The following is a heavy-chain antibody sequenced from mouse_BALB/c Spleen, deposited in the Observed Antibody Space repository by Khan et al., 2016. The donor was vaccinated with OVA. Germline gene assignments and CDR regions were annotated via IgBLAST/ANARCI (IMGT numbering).Heavy chain of an antibody. CDR1: GYSITSDYA. CDR3: ARRYYYGHWYFDV. Sequence: EVQLQESGPGLVKPSQSLSLTCTVTGYSITSDYAWNWIRQFPGNKLEWMGYISYSGSANYNPSLKSRISITRATSENQFFLQLNSVTTEDSATYYCARRYYYGHWYFDVWGAGTTVTVSS. J-gene: IGHJ1*01. V-gene: IGHV3-2*02. CDR2: ISYSGSA. D-gene: IGHD1-1*01.